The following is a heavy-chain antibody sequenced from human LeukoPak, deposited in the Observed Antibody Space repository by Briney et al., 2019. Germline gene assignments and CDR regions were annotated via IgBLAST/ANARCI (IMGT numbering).Heavy chain of an antibody. CDR1: GFAFSSQA. V-gene: IGHV3-23*01. Sequence: GGSLRHSCAASGFAFSSQAMGWVRQAPGKGLEWVSVISDSGSITYYADSVKGRFTISRDNSKKMLFLQMSSLRAEDTAVYYCAKDARRTNGWYFFDYWGRGTLVTVSS. CDR2: ISDSGSIT. J-gene: IGHJ4*02. CDR3: AKDARRTNGWYFFDY. D-gene: IGHD6-19*01.